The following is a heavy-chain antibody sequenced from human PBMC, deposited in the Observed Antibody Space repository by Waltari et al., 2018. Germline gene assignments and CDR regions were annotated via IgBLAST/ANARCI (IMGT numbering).Heavy chain of an antibody. J-gene: IGHJ6*03. Sequence: QVQLQESGPGLVKPSETLSLPCTVSGGSISRYYWSWIRQPPGKGLEWIGYIYYSGSTNYNPYLKSRVTISVDTSKNQFSLKLSSVTAADTAVYYCARPLSYYYYYMDVWGKGTTVTISS. V-gene: IGHV4-59*01. CDR1: GGSISRYY. CDR2: IYYSGST. CDR3: ARPLSYYYYYMDV.